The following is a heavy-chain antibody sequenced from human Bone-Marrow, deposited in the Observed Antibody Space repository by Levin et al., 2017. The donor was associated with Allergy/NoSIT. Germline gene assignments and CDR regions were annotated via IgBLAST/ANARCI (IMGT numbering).Heavy chain of an antibody. V-gene: IGHV3-23*01. Sequence: GGSLRLSCAASGFSFSTFAMSWVRQAPGKGLEWVSAITGGSEYTFYSDSVKGRFTISRDNSKNTLHLQMRGLRGEDTAIYYCAKATPTWELYDYWGQGTLVTVSS. CDR1: GFSFSTFA. CDR2: ITGGSEYT. J-gene: IGHJ4*02. D-gene: IGHD1-26*01. CDR3: AKATPTWELYDY.